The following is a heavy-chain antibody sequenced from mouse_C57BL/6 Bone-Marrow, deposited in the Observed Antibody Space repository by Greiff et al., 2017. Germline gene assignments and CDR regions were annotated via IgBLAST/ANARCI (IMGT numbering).Heavy chain of an antibody. V-gene: IGHV2-5*01. CDR1: GFSLTSYG. J-gene: IGHJ4*01. CDR2: IWRGGST. CDR3: ATPGVYYYSSSYGVDY. D-gene: IGHD1-1*01. Sequence: QVQLQQSGPGLVQPSQSLSITCTVSGFSLTSYGVHWVRQSPGKGLEWLGVIWRGGSTDYNAAFMSRLSITKDNSKSQVFFKMNSLQADDTAIYYCATPGVYYYSSSYGVDYWGQGTSVTVSS.